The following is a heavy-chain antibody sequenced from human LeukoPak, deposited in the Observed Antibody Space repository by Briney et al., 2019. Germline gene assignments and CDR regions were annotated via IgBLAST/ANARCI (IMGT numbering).Heavy chain of an antibody. CDR2: IRNDGSNK. V-gene: IGHV3-30*02. J-gene: IGHJ4*02. D-gene: IGHD6-19*01. Sequence: GGSLRLSCAASGFTFSSYGMHWVRQAPGKGLEWVAFIRNDGSNKDYADSVKGRFTISRGNSKNTLYLQMNSLRTEDMAVYYCVKDLNSSGWYVFGYWGQGTLVTVSS. CDR3: VKDLNSSGWYVFGY. CDR1: GFTFSSYG.